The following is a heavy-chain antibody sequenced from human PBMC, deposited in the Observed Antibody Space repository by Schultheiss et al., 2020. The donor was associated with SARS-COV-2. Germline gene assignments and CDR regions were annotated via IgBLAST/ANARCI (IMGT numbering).Heavy chain of an antibody. CDR2: IYHSGST. CDR1: GGSFSGYY. Sequence: SETLSLTCAVYGGSFSGYYWSWIRQSPGKGLEWIGEIYHSGSTNYNPSLKSRVTISVDKSKNQFSLKLSSVTAADTAVYYCAGGIAVDDYWGQGTLVTVSS. CDR3: AGGIAVDDY. V-gene: IGHV4-34*01. D-gene: IGHD6-19*01. J-gene: IGHJ4*02.